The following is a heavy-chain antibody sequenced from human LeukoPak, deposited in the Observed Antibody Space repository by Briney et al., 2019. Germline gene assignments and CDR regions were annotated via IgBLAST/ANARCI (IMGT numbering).Heavy chain of an antibody. J-gene: IGHJ4*02. Sequence: GGSLRLSCAASGFTFSSYSMNCVRQAPGKGLEWVSSISSSSSYIYYADSVKGRFTISRDNAKNSLYLQMNSLRAEDTAVYYCARELHMVRGADDYWGQGTLVTVSS. CDR1: GFTFSSYS. D-gene: IGHD3-10*01. CDR3: ARELHMVRGADDY. CDR2: ISSSSSYI. V-gene: IGHV3-21*01.